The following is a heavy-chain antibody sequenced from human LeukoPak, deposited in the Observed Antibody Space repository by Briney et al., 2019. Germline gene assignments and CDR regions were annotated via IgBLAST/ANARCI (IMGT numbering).Heavy chain of an antibody. CDR1: GYTFTGYY. CDR2: INPNNGGT. V-gene: IGHV1-2*02. J-gene: IGHJ4*02. Sequence: GASAKVSCKASGYTFTGYYIHWVRQAPGQGLEWMGWINPNNGGTNYAQKFQGRVTMTRDTSISTAYMELNRLTPDDTAVYYCARDKYTGYETFDYWGQGTPVTVSS. D-gene: IGHD5-12*01. CDR3: ARDKYTGYETFDY.